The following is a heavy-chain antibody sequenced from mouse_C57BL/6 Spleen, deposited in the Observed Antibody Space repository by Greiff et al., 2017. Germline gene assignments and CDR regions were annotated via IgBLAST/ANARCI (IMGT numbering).Heavy chain of an antibody. V-gene: IGHV1-81*01. CDR1: GYTFTSYG. CDR2: IYPRSGNT. J-gene: IGHJ1*03. Sequence: QVQLQQSGAELARPGASVKLSCKASGYTFTSYGISWVKQRTGQGLEWIGEIYPRSGNTYYNEKFKGKATLTADKSSSTAYMELRSLTSEDSAVYFCARRGLGYWYVDVWGTGTTVTVSS. CDR3: ARRGLGYWYVDV. D-gene: IGHD4-1*01.